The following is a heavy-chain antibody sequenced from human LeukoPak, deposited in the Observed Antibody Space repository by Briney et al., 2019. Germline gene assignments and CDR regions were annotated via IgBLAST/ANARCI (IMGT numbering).Heavy chain of an antibody. D-gene: IGHD6-19*01. V-gene: IGHV3-30-3*01. J-gene: IGHJ6*02. Sequence: SGGSLRLSCAASGFTFSSYAMHWVRQAPGKGLEWVAVISYDGSNKYYADSVKGRFTISGDNSKNTLYLQMNSLRAEDTAVYYCARDSSSGRPEYYYYYGMDVWGQGTTVTVSS. CDR2: ISYDGSNK. CDR1: GFTFSSYA. CDR3: ARDSSSGRPEYYYYYGMDV.